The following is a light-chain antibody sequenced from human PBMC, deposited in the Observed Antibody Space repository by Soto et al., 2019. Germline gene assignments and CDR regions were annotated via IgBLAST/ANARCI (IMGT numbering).Light chain of an antibody. Sequence: EVLMTQSPSTLSVSPGERATLSCRASQSVSRNLAWYQQKPGQAPRLLIYDTSTGATGIPARFSGSGSGTEFTLTISSLQYEDFAVYYCQQYSKWPPITFGQGTRLEIK. CDR2: DTS. CDR3: QQYSKWPPIT. J-gene: IGKJ5*01. V-gene: IGKV3-15*01. CDR1: QSVSRN.